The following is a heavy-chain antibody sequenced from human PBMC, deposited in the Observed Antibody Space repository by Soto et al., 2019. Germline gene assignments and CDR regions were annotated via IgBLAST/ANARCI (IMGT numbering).Heavy chain of an antibody. J-gene: IGHJ4*02. V-gene: IGHV4-59*08. CDR3: ARRYGDYFDF. Sequence: SETLSLTCTVSGGSISSYYWSWIRQPPGKGLEWIGYIYYSGSTSYNPSLKSRVTISVDTSKNQFSLKLSSVTAADTAVYYCARRYGDYFDFWGQGTLVTVSS. CDR2: IYYSGST. D-gene: IGHD4-17*01. CDR1: GGSISSYY.